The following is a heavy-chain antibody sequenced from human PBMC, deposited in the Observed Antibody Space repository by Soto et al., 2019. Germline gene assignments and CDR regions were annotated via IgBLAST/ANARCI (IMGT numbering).Heavy chain of an antibody. V-gene: IGHV4-30-2*01. CDR3: ARVGGLGAMAVDY. CDR1: GGSISSGGYS. CDR2: IYYSGKT. Sequence: QLQLQESGSGLVKPSQTLSLTCAVSGGSISSGGYSWSWIRQPPGKGLEWIGYIYYSGKTYYNPSLKSRVTISVYRAKNQFSLKMSSVTAADTAVYYCARVGGLGAMAVDYWGQGTLVTVSS. J-gene: IGHJ4*02. D-gene: IGHD6-19*01.